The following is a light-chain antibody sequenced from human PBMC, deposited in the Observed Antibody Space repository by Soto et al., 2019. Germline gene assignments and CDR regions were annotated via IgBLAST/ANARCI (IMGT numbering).Light chain of an antibody. CDR3: KSYAGSNTYV. CDR2: EVV. V-gene: IGLV2-8*01. J-gene: IGLJ1*01. CDR1: KTAIGVYDF. Sequence: QSALTQPPSASGSPGQSVTISCTGTKTAIGVYDFVSWYQHHPGKAPRLIIYEVVQRPSGVPDRFSGSKSGNTASLTVSGLQAAYEADYFCKSYAGSNTYVFGSGTKLTVL.